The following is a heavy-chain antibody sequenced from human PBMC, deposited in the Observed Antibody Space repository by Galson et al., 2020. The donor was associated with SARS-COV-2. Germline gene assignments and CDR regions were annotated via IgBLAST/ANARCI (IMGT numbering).Heavy chain of an antibody. CDR1: GSTFSSYW. D-gene: IGHD3-22*01. V-gene: IGHV3-74*01. CDR2: INSDGSST. Sequence: GGSMRLSCAASGSTFSSYWMHWVRQAPGKGLVWVSRINSDGSSTSYADSVKGRFTISRDNAKNTLYLQMNSLRAEDTAVYYCAIPYYYDSSGYYYYYGMDVWGQGTTVTVSS. J-gene: IGHJ6*02. CDR3: AIPYYYDSSGYYYYYGMDV.